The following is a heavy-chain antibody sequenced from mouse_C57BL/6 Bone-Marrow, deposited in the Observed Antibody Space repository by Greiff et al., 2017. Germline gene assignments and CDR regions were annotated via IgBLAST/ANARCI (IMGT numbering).Heavy chain of an antibody. CDR2: INPGSGGT. Sequence: QVQLQQSGAELVRPGTSVKVSCKASGYAFTNYLIEWVKQRPGQGLEWIGVINPGSGGTNYNEKFKGKATLTADKSSSTAYMQLSSLTSEDSAVYVCAKLGPYYYAMDNWGQGTAVTVSS. V-gene: IGHV1-54*01. CDR3: AKLGPYYYAMDN. J-gene: IGHJ4*01. D-gene: IGHD4-1*01. CDR1: GYAFTNYL.